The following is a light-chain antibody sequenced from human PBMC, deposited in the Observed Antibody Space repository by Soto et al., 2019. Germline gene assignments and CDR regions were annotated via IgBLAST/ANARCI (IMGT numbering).Light chain of an antibody. J-gene: IGLJ2*01. CDR1: TNDFDLYKY. V-gene: IGLV2-14*03. CDR3: SSSTSRTTRV. CDR2: DVN. Sequence: QSVLAQPVSVSVSPGQSITISCTGTTNDFDLYKYVSWYQQHPGKAPKLLIFDVNHRPSGVSNRFSGSKSANTASLTISGLQAEDEADYYCSSSTSRTTRVFGGGTQLTVL.